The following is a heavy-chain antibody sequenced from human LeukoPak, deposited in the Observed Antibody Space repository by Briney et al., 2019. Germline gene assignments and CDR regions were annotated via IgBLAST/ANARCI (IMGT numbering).Heavy chain of an antibody. D-gene: IGHD4-11*01. J-gene: IGHJ5*02. CDR3: ARYVTTVTTRWFDP. V-gene: IGHV1-46*01. Sequence: NPSGGSTSYAQKFQGRVTMTRDTSTSTVYMELSSLRSEDTAVYYCARYVTTVTTRWFDPWGQGTLVTVSS. CDR2: NPSGGST.